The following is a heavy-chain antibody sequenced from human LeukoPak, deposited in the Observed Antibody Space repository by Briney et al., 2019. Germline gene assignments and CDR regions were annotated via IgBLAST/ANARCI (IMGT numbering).Heavy chain of an antibody. V-gene: IGHV4-39*07. J-gene: IGHJ6*03. CDR1: GGSIISSSYY. Sequence: SETLSLTCTVSGGSIISSSYYWGWIRQPPGKGLEWLGSIYYGGSTYYNPSLKSRVSISIDTSKSQFFLKLSSVTAADTAVYYSVAFYDSSYYMDVWGKGTTVTVSS. D-gene: IGHD3-22*01. CDR3: VAFYDSSYYMDV. CDR2: IYYGGST.